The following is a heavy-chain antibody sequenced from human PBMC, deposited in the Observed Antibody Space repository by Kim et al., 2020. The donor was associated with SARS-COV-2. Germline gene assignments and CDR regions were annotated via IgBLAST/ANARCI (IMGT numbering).Heavy chain of an antibody. D-gene: IGHD3-10*01. CDR1: GGSVSSGSYY. CDR3: ARDAGSGPPGWFDP. CDR2: IYYSGST. J-gene: IGHJ5*02. V-gene: IGHV4-61*01. Sequence: SETLSLTCTVSGGSVSSGSYYWSWIRQPPGKGLEWIGYIYYSGSTNYNPSLKSRVTISVDTSKNQFSLKLSSVTAADTAVYYCARDAGSGPPGWFDPWGQGTLVTVSS.